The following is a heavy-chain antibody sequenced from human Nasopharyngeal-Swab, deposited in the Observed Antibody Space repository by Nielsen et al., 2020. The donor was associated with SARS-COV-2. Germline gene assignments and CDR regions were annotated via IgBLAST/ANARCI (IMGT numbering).Heavy chain of an antibody. Sequence: VRQMPGKGLEWMGRIGPSDSYTNYSPSFQGHVTISADKSISTAYLQWSSLKASDTAMYYCARHSGSGYFDYWGQGTLVTVSS. CDR3: ARHSGSGYFDY. D-gene: IGHD2-15*01. J-gene: IGHJ4*02. CDR2: IGPSDSYT. V-gene: IGHV5-10-1*01.